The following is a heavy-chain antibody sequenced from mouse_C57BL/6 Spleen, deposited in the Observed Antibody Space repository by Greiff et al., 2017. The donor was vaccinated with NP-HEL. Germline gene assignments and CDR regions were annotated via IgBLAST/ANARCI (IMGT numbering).Heavy chain of an antibody. Sequence: VQLQQSGAELVRPGTSVKVSCKASGYAFTNYLIEWVKQRPGQGLEWIGVINPGSGGTNYNEKFKGKATLTADKSSSTAYMQLSSLTSEDSAVYFWARGGQLRLRGFDYWGQGTTLTVSS. J-gene: IGHJ2*01. CDR2: INPGSGGT. CDR3: ARGGQLRLRGFDY. D-gene: IGHD3-2*02. V-gene: IGHV1-54*01. CDR1: GYAFTNYL.